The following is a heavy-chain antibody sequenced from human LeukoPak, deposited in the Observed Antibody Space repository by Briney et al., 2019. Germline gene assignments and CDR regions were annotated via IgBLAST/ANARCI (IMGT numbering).Heavy chain of an antibody. CDR3: ARHSSGYYYSPFDY. V-gene: IGHV4-39*01. Sequence: SETLSLTCTVSGGSISSSSYYWGWIRQPPGKGLEWIGSIYNSGSTYHNPSLKSRVTISIDTFKNQFSLNLRSVTAADSAVYYCARHSSGYYYSPFDYWGQGRLVTVSS. J-gene: IGHJ4*02. CDR2: IYNSGST. D-gene: IGHD3-22*01. CDR1: GGSISSSSYY.